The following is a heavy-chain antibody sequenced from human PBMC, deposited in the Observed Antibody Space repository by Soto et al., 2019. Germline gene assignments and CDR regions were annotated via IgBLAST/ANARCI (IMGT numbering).Heavy chain of an antibody. Sequence: QVRLQESGPGLVKPSGTLSLTCLVSGGSMSSPNWWTWVRQAPVKGLEWIAEIHHSGATNYSPSLKSRAVISIDKSNNQFSLQLTSVPAADPAVYYCATGSPYYYGSGGMWDSWGRGALVTVSS. CDR2: IHHSGAT. V-gene: IGHV4-4*02. J-gene: IGHJ4*02. D-gene: IGHD3-10*01. CDR3: ATGSPYYYGSGGMWDS. CDR1: GGSMSSPNW.